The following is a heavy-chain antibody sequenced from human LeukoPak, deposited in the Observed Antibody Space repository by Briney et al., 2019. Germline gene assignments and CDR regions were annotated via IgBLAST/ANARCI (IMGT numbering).Heavy chain of an antibody. Sequence: GGSLRLSCAASGFNSGNYWMSWVRQAPGQRLEWLANIKQDGIETYYLDSVKGRFTISRDSAWNSVYLQMNSLRADETAVYFCARFIASPGPDAFDIWGQGTLVTVSS. D-gene: IGHD6-13*01. V-gene: IGHV3-7*01. CDR1: GFNSGNYW. CDR2: IKQDGIET. CDR3: ARFIASPGPDAFDI. J-gene: IGHJ3*02.